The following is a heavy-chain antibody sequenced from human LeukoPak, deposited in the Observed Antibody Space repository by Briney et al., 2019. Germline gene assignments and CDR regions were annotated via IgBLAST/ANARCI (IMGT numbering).Heavy chain of an antibody. J-gene: IGHJ6*02. Sequence: GASVKVSCKASGYTFTGYYMHWVRQAPGQGLEWMGWINPNSGGTNYAQKFQGRVTMTRDTSISTAYMELSRLRSDDTAVYYCARETLRYCTNGVCYPPTSYYGMDVWGQGTTVTVSS. CDR1: GYTFTGYY. D-gene: IGHD2-8*01. CDR3: ARETLRYCTNGVCYPPTSYYGMDV. CDR2: INPNSGGT. V-gene: IGHV1-2*02.